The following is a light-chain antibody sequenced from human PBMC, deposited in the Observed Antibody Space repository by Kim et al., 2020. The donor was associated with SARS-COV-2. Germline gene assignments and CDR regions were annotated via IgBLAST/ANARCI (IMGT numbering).Light chain of an antibody. CDR3: SSYRGSNSPVV. J-gene: IGLJ2*01. V-gene: IGLV2-14*03. CDR2: DVS. Sequence: QSALTQPASVSGSPGQSITVSCTGASGDILDSKFVSWYQQFPGKAPKLVIYDVSYRPSGVSYRFSGSKSGNTASLTISGLQAEDEADYYCSSYRGSNSPVVFGGGTQLTVL. CDR1: SGDILDSKF.